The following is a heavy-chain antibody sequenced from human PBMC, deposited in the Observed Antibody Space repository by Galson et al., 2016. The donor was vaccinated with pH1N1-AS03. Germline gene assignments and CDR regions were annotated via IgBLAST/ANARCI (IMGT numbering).Heavy chain of an antibody. CDR3: ARRSGAEMASGWAWGFDY. D-gene: IGHD5-24*01. V-gene: IGHV3-66*01. CDR2: IYTGGTT. CDR1: GFTVSSNY. Sequence: SLRLSCAASGFTVSSNYMSWVRQAPGKGLEWVSVIYTGGTTQYADSVKGRFTISRDNSKNMLYLQMNSLRAEDTAVYYCARRSGAEMASGWAWGFDYWGQGTLVTVSS. J-gene: IGHJ4*02.